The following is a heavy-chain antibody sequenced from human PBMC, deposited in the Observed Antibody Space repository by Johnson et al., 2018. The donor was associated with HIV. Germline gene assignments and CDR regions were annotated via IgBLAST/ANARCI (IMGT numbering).Heavy chain of an antibody. Sequence: QMQLVESWGGVVQPGRSLRLSCAASGFTFSTYGMHWVRQAPGKGLEWVSAISGSGGSTYYADSVKGRFTISRDNSKNTLYLQMNSLRAEDTAVYYCARGDIVVVPAATRAQDAFDIWGQGTMVTVSS. D-gene: IGHD2-2*01. V-gene: IGHV3-NL1*01. J-gene: IGHJ3*02. CDR3: ARGDIVVVPAATRAQDAFDI. CDR1: GFTFSTYG. CDR2: ISGSGGST.